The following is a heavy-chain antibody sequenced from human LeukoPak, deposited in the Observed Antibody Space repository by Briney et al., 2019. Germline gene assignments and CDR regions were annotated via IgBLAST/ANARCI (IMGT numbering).Heavy chain of an antibody. J-gene: IGHJ4*02. CDR3: AKDVGSSWLFDY. V-gene: IGHV3-30*18. D-gene: IGHD6-13*01. CDR1: GFTFSSYV. CDR2: ISYDGSNK. Sequence: GGSLRLSCAASGFTFSSYVMHWVRQAPGKGLEWVAVISYDGSNKYYADSVKGRFTISRDNSKNTLYLQMNSLRAEDTAVYYCAKDVGSSWLFDYWGQGTLVTVSS.